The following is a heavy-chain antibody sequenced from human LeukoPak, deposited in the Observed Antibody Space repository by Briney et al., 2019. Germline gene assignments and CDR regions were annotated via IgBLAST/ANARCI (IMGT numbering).Heavy chain of an antibody. J-gene: IGHJ1*01. V-gene: IGHV3-7*01. Sequence: GGSLRLSCAASGFTFTTYWMTWVRQAPGKGLEWVANINQDGTEKYYVDSVKGRFAISRDNAKNSLYLQMNSLRVEDTAIYYCAKVAKYYYGSETYYFFAHWGQGTPVTAPS. CDR3: AKVAKYYYGSETYYFFAH. CDR2: INQDGTEK. CDR1: GFTFTTYW. D-gene: IGHD3-10*01.